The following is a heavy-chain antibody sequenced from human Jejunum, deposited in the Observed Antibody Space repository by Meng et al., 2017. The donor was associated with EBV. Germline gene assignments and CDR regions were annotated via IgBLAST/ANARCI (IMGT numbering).Heavy chain of an antibody. J-gene: IGHJ4*02. Sequence: HVQLQQWGAGLLKPSXXLPPTXPVYVGSXXXYSWTWIRQSPDKGLEWIGEINRSGSSSYNPSLKSRVTMSVDPSKNHFSLRLSSVSAADTAVYYCARGGPVCPGPSGGDCHTFYFEYWGQGNMVTVSS. D-gene: IGHD2-21*02. CDR3: ARGGPVCPGPSGGDCHTFYFEY. CDR1: VGSXXXYS. CDR2: INRSGSS. V-gene: IGHV4-34*01.